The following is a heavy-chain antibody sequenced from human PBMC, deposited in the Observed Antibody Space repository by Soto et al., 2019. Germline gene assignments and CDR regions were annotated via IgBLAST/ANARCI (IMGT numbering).Heavy chain of an antibody. CDR3: ASRGQCCISTSCYSAFDP. CDR2: ISXSGSP. D-gene: IGHD2-2*01. CDR1: RGSMSSSTYY. J-gene: IGHJ5*02. V-gene: IGHV4-39*01. Sequence: SETISIRCTVSRGSMSSSTYYWGWIRQPPGKGLEWIGSISXSGSPYHNLSLKSRATISLDTSKNQFSMKLSAVTASDTAVYYCASRGQCCISTSCYSAFDPWGQGSLVTVSS.